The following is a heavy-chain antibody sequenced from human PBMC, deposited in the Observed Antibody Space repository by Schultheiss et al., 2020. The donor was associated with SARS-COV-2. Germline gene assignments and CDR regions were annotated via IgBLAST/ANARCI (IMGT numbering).Heavy chain of an antibody. V-gene: IGHV4-59*08. D-gene: IGHD3-9*01. Sequence: SETLSLTCTVSGDSISNYYWSWIRQPPGKGLEWIGYIFYSGSTDYNPSLKSRVTISVDTSKNQFSLKLSSVTAADTAVYYCARQNVLRYFDWLLKGGWFDPWGQGTLVTVSS. CDR2: IFYSGST. J-gene: IGHJ5*02. CDR3: ARQNVLRYFDWLLKGGWFDP. CDR1: GDSISNYY.